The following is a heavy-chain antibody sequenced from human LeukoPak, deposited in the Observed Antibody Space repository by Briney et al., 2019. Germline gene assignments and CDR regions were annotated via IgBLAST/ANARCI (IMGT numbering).Heavy chain of an antibody. CDR1: GFTFSNYW. J-gene: IGHJ4*02. CDR2: IKEDGSDT. V-gene: IGHV3-7*04. Sequence: GGSLRLSCAASGFTFSNYWMGWVRQAPGKGLEWVANIKEDGSDTYYVDSVRGRFTISRDNAKNLLYLQMISLRGEDMAVYYCARDQWRLFDYWGEGTMVTVS. CDR3: ARDQWRLFDY. D-gene: IGHD2-21*02.